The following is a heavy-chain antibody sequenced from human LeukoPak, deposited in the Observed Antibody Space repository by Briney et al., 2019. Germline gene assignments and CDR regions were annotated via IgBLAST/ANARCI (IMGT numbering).Heavy chain of an antibody. J-gene: IGHJ4*02. V-gene: IGHV4-59*01. CDR2: IYYSGST. CDR3: ARSVGATSYFDY. D-gene: IGHD1-26*01. Sequence: SETLSLTCTVSGASISSYYRSWIRQPPGKGLEWIGYIYYSGSTNYNTSLKSRVPIPVDTAKNQFSLNPSSGTAADTAVYYCARSVGATSYFDYWGQGTLVTVSS. CDR1: GASISSYY.